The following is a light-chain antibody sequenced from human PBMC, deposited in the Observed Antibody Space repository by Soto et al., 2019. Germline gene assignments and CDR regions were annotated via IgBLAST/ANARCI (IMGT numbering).Light chain of an antibody. CDR2: AAS. Sequence: DIQMTQSPSSVSASVGDRVTITCRASQDISSWLAWYQQKPGKAPKLLIYAASSLQSGVPSRFSGSGSGTDFTLTISSLPPEDFATYYCQQANSFPPSFGQGTKLEI. CDR3: QQANSFPPS. CDR1: QDISSW. J-gene: IGKJ2*01. V-gene: IGKV1-12*01.